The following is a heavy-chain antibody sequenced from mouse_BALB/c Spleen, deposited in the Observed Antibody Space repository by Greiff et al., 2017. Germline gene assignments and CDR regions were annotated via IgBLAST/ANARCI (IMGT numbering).Heavy chain of an antibody. CDR1: GFTFSSYG. D-gene: IGHD2-1*01. Sequence: EVMLVESGGGLVQPGGSLKLSCAASGFTFSSYGMSWVRQTPDKRLELVATFNSNGGSTYYPDSVKGRFTISRDNAKNTLYLQMSSLKSEDTAMYYCARDRWYSFAYWGKGTLVTVSA. CDR2: FNSNGGST. J-gene: IGHJ3*01. CDR3: ARDRWYSFAY. V-gene: IGHV5-6-3*01.